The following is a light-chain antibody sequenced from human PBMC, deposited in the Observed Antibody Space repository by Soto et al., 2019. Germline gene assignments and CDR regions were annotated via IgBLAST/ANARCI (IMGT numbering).Light chain of an antibody. CDR2: EGS. CDR1: SSDVGSYNL. V-gene: IGLV2-23*01. CDR3: CSYAGSSTSGV. Sequence: QSVLTQPASVSGSPGQSITISCTGTSSDVGSYNLVSWYQQHPGKAPKLMIYEGSKRPSGVSNRFSGSKSGNTASLTISGLQAEDEADYYCCSYAGSSTSGVFGGGTSSPS. J-gene: IGLJ2*01.